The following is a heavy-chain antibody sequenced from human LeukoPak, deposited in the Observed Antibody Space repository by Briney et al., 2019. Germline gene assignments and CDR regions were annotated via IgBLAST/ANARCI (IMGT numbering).Heavy chain of an antibody. V-gene: IGHV1-18*01. CDR3: ARAGSGSGWYFDY. J-gene: IGHJ4*02. Sequence: ASVKVSCKASGYTSTNYGITWVRQAPGQGLEWMGWISPYKGDRNYAQNLQGRLTMTTDTSTSTAYMELRSLRFDDTAVYYCARAGSGSGWYFDYWGQGTLVTVSS. D-gene: IGHD6-19*01. CDR1: GYTSTNYG. CDR2: ISPYKGDR.